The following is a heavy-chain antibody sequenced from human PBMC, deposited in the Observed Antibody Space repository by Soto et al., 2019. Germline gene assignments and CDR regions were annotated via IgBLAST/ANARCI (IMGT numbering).Heavy chain of an antibody. V-gene: IGHV3-30-3*01. D-gene: IGHD3-10*01. CDR1: GFTFSSYA. CDR3: ARVSFRGVIIAFDYYYGMDV. J-gene: IGHJ6*02. CDR2: ISYDGSNK. Sequence: GGSLRLSCAASGFTFSSYAMHWVRQAPGKGLEWVAVISYDGSNKYYADSVKGRFTISRDNSKNTLYLQMNSLRAEDTAVYYCARVSFRGVIIAFDYYYGMDVWGQGTTVTVSS.